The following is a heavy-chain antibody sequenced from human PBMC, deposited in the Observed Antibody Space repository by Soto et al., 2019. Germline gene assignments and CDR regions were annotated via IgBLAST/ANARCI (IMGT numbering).Heavy chain of an antibody. Sequence: QVQLQESGPGLVKPSQSLSLTCTVSGDSTSSGDNYWSWIRQHPGKGLEGIGYIYYSGGTCSKPFLKSRVTISVDTSKNQFSLSLSSVTAADSAWYYCARDLYSQGGKDGWGQGTKVTVS. CDR2: IYYSGGT. J-gene: IGHJ6*01. V-gene: IGHV4-31*03. CDR1: GDSTSSGDNY. D-gene: IGHD2-15*01. CDR3: ARDLYSQGGKDG.